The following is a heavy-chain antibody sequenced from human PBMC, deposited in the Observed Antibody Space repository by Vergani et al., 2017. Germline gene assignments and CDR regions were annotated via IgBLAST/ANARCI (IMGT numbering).Heavy chain of an antibody. J-gene: IGHJ4*02. CDR3: ARGRLADYFDY. Sequence: QVQLQQWGAGLLKPSQTLSLTCTVSGGSISSGSYYWSWIRQPAGKGLEWIGRIYTSGSTNYNPSLKSRVTISVDTSKNQFSLKLSSVTAADTAVYYCARGRLADYFDYWGQGTLVTVSS. V-gene: IGHV4-61*02. D-gene: IGHD6-13*01. CDR2: IYTSGST. CDR1: GGSISSGSYY.